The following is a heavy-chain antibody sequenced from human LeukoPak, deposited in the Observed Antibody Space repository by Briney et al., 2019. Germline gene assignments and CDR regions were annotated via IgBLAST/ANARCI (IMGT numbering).Heavy chain of an antibody. V-gene: IGHV4-38-2*02. J-gene: IGHJ4*02. CDR2: VFHRGTT. Sequence: PSETLSLTCTVSGYSINSAFYWGWIRVPPGKGLEWIGSVFHRGTTYYNSSLKSRVTISVDTSKNQFSLKLSSVTAADTAVYYCARSYSGYDYVDYWGQGTLVTVSS. CDR1: GYSINSAFY. D-gene: IGHD5-12*01. CDR3: ARSYSGYDYVDY.